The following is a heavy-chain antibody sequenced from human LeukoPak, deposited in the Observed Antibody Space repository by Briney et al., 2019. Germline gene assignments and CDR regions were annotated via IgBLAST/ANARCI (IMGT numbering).Heavy chain of an antibody. V-gene: IGHV1-2*02. J-gene: IGHJ4*02. CDR1: GYTFTGYY. Sequence: GSVKVSCKASGYTFTGYYMHWVRQAPGQRLEWMGWINPNSGGTNYAQKFQGRVTMTRDTSISIAYMELSRLRSDDTAVYYCARLPGYSSGWYFDYWGQGTLVTVSS. CDR3: ARLPGYSSGWYFDY. CDR2: INPNSGGT. D-gene: IGHD6-19*01.